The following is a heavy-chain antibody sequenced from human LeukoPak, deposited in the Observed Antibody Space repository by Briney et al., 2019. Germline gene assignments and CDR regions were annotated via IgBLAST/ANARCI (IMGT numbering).Heavy chain of an antibody. J-gene: IGHJ4*02. V-gene: IGHV7-4-1*02. CDR2: INTNTGNP. CDR3: ARESRYCSSTSCYFDY. CDR1: GHTFTSYA. D-gene: IGHD2-2*01. Sequence: AASVKVSCKASGHTFTSYAMNWVRQAPGQGLEWMGWINTNTGNPTYAQGFTGRFVFSLDTSVSTAYLQISSLKAEDTAVYYCARESRYCSSTSCYFDYWGQGTLVTVSS.